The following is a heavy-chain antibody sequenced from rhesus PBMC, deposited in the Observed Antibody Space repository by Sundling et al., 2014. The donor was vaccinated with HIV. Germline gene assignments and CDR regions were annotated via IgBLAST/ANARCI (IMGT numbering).Heavy chain of an antibody. D-gene: IGHD2-15*01. J-gene: IGHJ6*01. CDR1: GNSITSGFG. Sequence: QVQLQESGPGLVKPSETLSLTCAVSGNSITSGFGWSWIRQPPGKGLEWIGNIYGSSASTNYNPSLKSRVTISKDTSKNQFSLKLNSVTAADTAMYYCAREVVVIITVVSKTYHYGVDSWGQGVVVTVSS. V-gene: IGHV4-127*01. CDR3: AREVVVIITVVSKTYHYGVDS. CDR2: IYGSSAST.